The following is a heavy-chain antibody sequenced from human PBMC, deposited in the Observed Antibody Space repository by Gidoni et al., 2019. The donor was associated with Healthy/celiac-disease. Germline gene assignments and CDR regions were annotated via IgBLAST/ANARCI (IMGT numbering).Heavy chain of an antibody. CDR3: ARPIEMATILGY. J-gene: IGHJ4*02. V-gene: IGHV3-33*01. CDR2: IWYDGSNK. D-gene: IGHD5-12*01. Sequence: QVQLVESGGGVVQPGRSLRLSCAASGFTFSSYGMHWVRQAPGKGLEWVAVIWYDGSNKYYADSVKGRFTISRDNSKNTLYLQMNSLRAEDTAVYYCARPIEMATILGYWGQGTLVTVSS. CDR1: GFTFSSYG.